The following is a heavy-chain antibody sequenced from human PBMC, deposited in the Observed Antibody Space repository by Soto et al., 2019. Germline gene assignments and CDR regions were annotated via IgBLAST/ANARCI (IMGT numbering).Heavy chain of an antibody. J-gene: IGHJ4*02. Sequence: EVQLLESGGGLVQPGGSLRLSCAASGFTFSSYAMDWVRQAPGKGLEWVSGISASGGSTYYADSVKGRFTISRDNSKNTLYLQMNSLRAEDTAVYYCAKGSTDFWRGYYTHPFDYWGQGTLVTVSS. CDR2: ISASGGST. V-gene: IGHV3-23*01. CDR3: AKGSTDFWRGYYTHPFDY. CDR1: GFTFSSYA. D-gene: IGHD3-3*01.